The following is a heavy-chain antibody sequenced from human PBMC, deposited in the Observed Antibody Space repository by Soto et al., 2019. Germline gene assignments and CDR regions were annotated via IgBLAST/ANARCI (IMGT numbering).Heavy chain of an antibody. Sequence: QVQLQESGPGLVKPSQTLSLTCTVSGGSISSGGYYWSWIRQHPGKGLEWIGYIYYSGSTYYNPSLKSRVTISVDPAKNQFSLKLSSVTAADTAVYYCARDAVAGNFDYWGQGTLVTVSS. V-gene: IGHV4-31*03. CDR2: IYYSGST. D-gene: IGHD6-19*01. CDR1: GGSISSGGYY. J-gene: IGHJ4*02. CDR3: ARDAVAGNFDY.